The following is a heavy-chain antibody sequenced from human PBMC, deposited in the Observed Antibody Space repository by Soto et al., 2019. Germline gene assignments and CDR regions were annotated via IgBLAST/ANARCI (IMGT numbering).Heavy chain of an antibody. J-gene: IGHJ4*02. D-gene: IGHD2-15*01. V-gene: IGHV4-31*03. Sequence: QVQLQESGPGLVKPSQTLSLTCTVSGGSISSGGYYWSWIRQHPGKGLEWIGYIHYSGSTYYNPSLKTRVXXPXDXXKAQFPRKLSSVTAADTAVYYWARTQDFGGSTVDFWGQGTLVTVSS. CDR2: IHYSGST. CDR1: GGSISSGGYY. CDR3: ARTQDFGGSTVDF.